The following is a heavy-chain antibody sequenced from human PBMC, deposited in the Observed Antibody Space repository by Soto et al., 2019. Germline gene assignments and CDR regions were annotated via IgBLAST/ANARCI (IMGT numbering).Heavy chain of an antibody. V-gene: IGHV3-21*01. CDR1: GFTFSSYS. Sequence: EVQLVESGGGLVKPGGSLRLSCAASGFTFSSYSMNWVRQAPGKGLEWVSSISSSSSYIYYADSVKGRFTISRDNAKNSLYLQINSLRAEDTAVYYCARGIAATAFDYWGQGTLVTVSS. CDR3: ARGIAATAFDY. D-gene: IGHD6-13*01. J-gene: IGHJ4*02. CDR2: ISSSSSYI.